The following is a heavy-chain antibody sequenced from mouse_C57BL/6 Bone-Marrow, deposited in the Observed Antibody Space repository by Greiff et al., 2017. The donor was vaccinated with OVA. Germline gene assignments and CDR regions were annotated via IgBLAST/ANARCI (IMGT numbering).Heavy chain of an antibody. J-gene: IGHJ3*01. CDR3: AREYYYGSRGFAY. CDR2: IFPGSGST. V-gene: IGHV1-75*01. CDR1: GYTFTDYY. D-gene: IGHD1-1*01. Sequence: QVQLKASGPELVKPGASVKISCKASGYTFTDYYINWVKQRPGQGLEWIGWIFPGSGSTYYNEKFKGKATLTVATSSSTAYMLLSSLTSEDSAVYFCAREYYYGSRGFAYWGQGTLVTVSA.